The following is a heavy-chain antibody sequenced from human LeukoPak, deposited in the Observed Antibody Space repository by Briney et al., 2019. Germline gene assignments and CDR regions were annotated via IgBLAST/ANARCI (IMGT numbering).Heavy chain of an antibody. D-gene: IGHD2-2*01. Sequence: PGGSLRLSCAASGFAFSSFWMHWVRQVPGQGLVWVSYITSDGSATNYADSVKGRFTISRDKAKNTVYLQMDSLRAEDTAVYYCARASVPAAIPLDYWGQGTLVTVSS. J-gene: IGHJ4*02. CDR2: ITSDGSAT. CDR1: GFAFSSFW. CDR3: ARASVPAAIPLDY. V-gene: IGHV3-74*01.